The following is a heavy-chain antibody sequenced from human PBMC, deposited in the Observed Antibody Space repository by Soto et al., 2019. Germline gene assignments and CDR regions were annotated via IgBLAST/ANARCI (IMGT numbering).Heavy chain of an antibody. D-gene: IGHD1-26*01. Sequence: GESLQISCKDSGYRFSSYWIGWVRQMPGKGREWMGSIDPGDSDTRYSPSFQGQVTISADKSISTAYLQWSSLKASDTAMDYCARHGSAFDIWGQGTMVTVSS. CDR1: GYRFSSYW. J-gene: IGHJ3*02. CDR3: ARHGSAFDI. CDR2: IDPGDSDT. V-gene: IGHV5-51*01.